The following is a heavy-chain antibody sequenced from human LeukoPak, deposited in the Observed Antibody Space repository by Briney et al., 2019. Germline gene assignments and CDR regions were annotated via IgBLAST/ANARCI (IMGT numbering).Heavy chain of an antibody. CDR1: GFTFSSYA. J-gene: IGHJ4*02. D-gene: IGHD3-22*01. CDR2: ISYDGSNK. V-gene: IGHV3-30-3*01. Sequence: GGSLRLSCAASGFTFSSYAMHWVRQAPGKGLEWVAVISYDGSNKYYADSVKGGFTISRDNSKNTLYLQMNSLRAEDTAVYYCARNYYDSSGYYWGFGYWGQGTLVTVSS. CDR3: ARNYYDSSGYYWGFGY.